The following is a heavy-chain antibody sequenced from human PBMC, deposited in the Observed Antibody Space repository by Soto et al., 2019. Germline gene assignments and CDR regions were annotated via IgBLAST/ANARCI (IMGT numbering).Heavy chain of an antibody. V-gene: IGHV3-53*01. J-gene: IGHJ4*02. CDR1: GFSVSSHY. CDR3: AKDLSRGVVVIPSALDY. CDR2: IYSGGRT. D-gene: IGHD3-22*01. Sequence: GGSLRLSCAAYGFSVSSHYMNWVRQAPGKGLEWVSIIYSGGRTYYADYVRGRFTISRDNSKNTLYLQMNSLRAEDTAVYYCAKDLSRGVVVIPSALDYWGQGTLVTVSS.